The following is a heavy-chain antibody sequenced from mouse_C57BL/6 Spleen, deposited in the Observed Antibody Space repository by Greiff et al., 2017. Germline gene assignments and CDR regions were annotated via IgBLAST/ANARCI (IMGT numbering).Heavy chain of an antibody. CDR2: INPNNGGT. CDR1: GYTFTDYN. J-gene: IGHJ3*01. V-gene: IGHV1-18*01. Sequence: VQLQQSGPELVKPGASVKIPCKASGYTFTDYNMDWVKQSHGKSLEWIGDINPNNGGTIYNQKFKGKATMTVDKSSSTAYMELRSLTSEDTAVYYCASYSNYTLFAYWGQGTLVTVSA. CDR3: ASYSNYTLFAY. D-gene: IGHD2-5*01.